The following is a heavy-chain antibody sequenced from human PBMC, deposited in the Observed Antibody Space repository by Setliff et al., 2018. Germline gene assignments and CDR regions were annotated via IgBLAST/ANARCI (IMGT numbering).Heavy chain of an antibody. CDR3: ARVHKWELPGYKSCMDV. V-gene: IGHV1-18*01. Sequence: ASVKVSCKASGYSFVNYGMSWVRQAPGQGRAWMGWISAYNIKTHYAKKFQGRVTMTTDTSANIAYMELRSLRSHDTAVYFCARVHKWELPGYKSCMDVWGPGTTVTVSS. CDR2: ISAYNIKT. D-gene: IGHD1-26*01. CDR1: GYSFVNYG. J-gene: IGHJ6*02.